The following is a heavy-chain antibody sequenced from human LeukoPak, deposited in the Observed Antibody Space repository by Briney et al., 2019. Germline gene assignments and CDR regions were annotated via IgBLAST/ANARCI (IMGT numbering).Heavy chain of an antibody. D-gene: IGHD3-9*01. J-gene: IGHJ6*03. Sequence: PGGSLRLSCAASGFTFSSYAMSWVRQAPGKGLEWVSAISGSGGSTYYADSVKGRFTISRDNSKNTLYLQMNSLRAEDTAVYYCAKGPGYFDWLVRADYYMDVWGKGTTVTVSS. CDR3: AKGPGYFDWLVRADYYMDV. V-gene: IGHV3-23*01. CDR2: ISGSGGST. CDR1: GFTFSSYA.